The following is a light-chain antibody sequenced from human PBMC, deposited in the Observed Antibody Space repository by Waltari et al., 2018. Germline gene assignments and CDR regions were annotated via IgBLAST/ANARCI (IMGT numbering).Light chain of an antibody. V-gene: IGLV2-23*01. CDR2: EAS. CDR1: DSDVGTYHL. J-gene: IGLJ2*01. CDR3: CSYSHADTLI. Sequence: QSALTQPASVSGSPGQSITISCTGSDSDVGTYHLVSWFQQHPGRAPKGCIYEASKRPSGISDRFSGSKSGNTASLTISGLQAEDEAHYYCCSYSHADTLIFGGGTKLTVL.